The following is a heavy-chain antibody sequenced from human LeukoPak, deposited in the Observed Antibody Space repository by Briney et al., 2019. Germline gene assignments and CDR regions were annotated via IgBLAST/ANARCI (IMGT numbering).Heavy chain of an antibody. CDR2: IIPIFSTT. D-gene: IGHD3-10*01. V-gene: IGHV1-69*01. J-gene: IGHJ4*02. CDR3: ARDAHYGSGSSFDY. Sequence: SVKVSCKASGGTFSDYAVSWVRQAPGQGLEWVGEIIPIFSTTNYAQKFQGRVTITADESTSTAYLDLSSLRSEDTAVYYCARDAHYGSGSSFDYWGQGTLVTVSS. CDR1: GGTFSDYA.